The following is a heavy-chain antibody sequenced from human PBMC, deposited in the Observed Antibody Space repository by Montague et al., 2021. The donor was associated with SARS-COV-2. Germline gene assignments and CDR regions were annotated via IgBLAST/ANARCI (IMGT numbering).Heavy chain of an antibody. CDR2: MYYSGST. V-gene: IGHV4-59*01. J-gene: IGHJ3*02. CDR1: GGSISSYY. Sequence: SETLSLTCTVSGGSISSYYWSWIRQPPGKGLEWIGYMYYSGSTNXNPYLTSRVTISLDTYKNQFFLELNSVTAADTGVYYCARGSYGPDGFDIWGQGTMVTVSS. D-gene: IGHD5-18*01. CDR3: ARGSYGPDGFDI.